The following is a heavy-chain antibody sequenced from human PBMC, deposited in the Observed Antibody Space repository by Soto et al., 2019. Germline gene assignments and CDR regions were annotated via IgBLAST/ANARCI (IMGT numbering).Heavy chain of an antibody. J-gene: IGHJ4*02. D-gene: IGHD3-3*01. V-gene: IGHV2-5*02. Sequence: QITLNESGPTQVKPRQTLTLTCTFSGFSLTTSGVGVGWIRQSPGKAPEWLALIYWDDDKRYSPSLKSRLTLPQDTSKNQVVLTMADLDPADTATYYCADRVLRTVFGLVTTTAIYFDFWGQGTPVAVSS. CDR1: GFSLTTSGVG. CDR2: IYWDDDK. CDR3: ADRVLRTVFGLVTTTAIYFDF.